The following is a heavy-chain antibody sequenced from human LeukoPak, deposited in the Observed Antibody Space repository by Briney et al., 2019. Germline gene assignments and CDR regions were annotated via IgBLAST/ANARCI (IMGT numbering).Heavy chain of an antibody. D-gene: IGHD1-26*01. J-gene: IGHJ6*03. CDR2: ISAYNGNT. Sequence: ASVKVSCKASGYTFTSYGIGWVRQAPGQGLEWMGWISAYNGNTNYAQKLQGRVTMTTDTSTSTAYMELRSLRSDDTAVYYCARDRPWELLWSYYYYYMDVWGKGTTVTISS. V-gene: IGHV1-18*01. CDR3: ARDRPWELLWSYYYYYMDV. CDR1: GYTFTSYG.